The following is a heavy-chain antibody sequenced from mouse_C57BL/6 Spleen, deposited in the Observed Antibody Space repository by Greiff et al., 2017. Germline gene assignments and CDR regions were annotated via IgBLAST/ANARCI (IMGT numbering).Heavy chain of an antibody. Sequence: QVQLKQPGAELVRPGSSVKLSCKASGYTFTSYWMDWVKQRPGQGLEWIGNIYPSDSETHYNQKFKDKATLTVDKSSSTAYMQLSSLTSEDSAVYYCESSYDDYDVAWFAYWGQGTLVTVSA. CDR2: IYPSDSET. CDR3: ESSYDDYDVAWFAY. V-gene: IGHV1-61*01. D-gene: IGHD2-4*01. J-gene: IGHJ3*01. CDR1: GYTFTSYW.